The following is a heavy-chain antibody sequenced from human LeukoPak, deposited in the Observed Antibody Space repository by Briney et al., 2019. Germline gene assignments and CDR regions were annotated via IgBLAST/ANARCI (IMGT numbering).Heavy chain of an antibody. J-gene: IGHJ4*02. CDR1: GYSFTTYW. Sequence: GESLKISCKGSGYSFTTYWIGWVRQMPGKGLEWMGIIYPGDSETRYSPSFQGQVTISADKSTNTAFLQWSSLKASDTAMYYCARQIVTYYDIVIRYFDYWGQGTLVTVSS. CDR2: IYPGDSET. D-gene: IGHD3-16*01. CDR3: ARQIVTYYDIVIRYFDY. V-gene: IGHV5-51*01.